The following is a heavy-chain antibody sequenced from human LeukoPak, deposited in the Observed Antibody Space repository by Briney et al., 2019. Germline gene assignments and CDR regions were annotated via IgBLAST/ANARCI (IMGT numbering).Heavy chain of an antibody. CDR3: ARERHSSGYYDP. CDR1: GGSVSSGSYY. J-gene: IGHJ3*01. CDR2: IYYSGST. V-gene: IGHV4-30-4*08. Sequence: SETLSLTCTVSGGSVSSGSYYWSWIRQPPGKGLEWIGYIYYSGSTYYNPSLKSRVTISVDTSKNQFSLKLSSVTAADTAVYYCARERHSSGYYDPWGQGTMVTVSS. D-gene: IGHD3-22*01.